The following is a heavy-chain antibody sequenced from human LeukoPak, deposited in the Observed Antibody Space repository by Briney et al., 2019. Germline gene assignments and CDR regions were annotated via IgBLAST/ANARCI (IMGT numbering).Heavy chain of an antibody. D-gene: IGHD2-2*01. V-gene: IGHV3-7*01. CDR1: GFTFSNYW. CDR3: ARGVVVPAGTDY. CDR2: IKQDGSEK. J-gene: IGHJ4*02. Sequence: PGGSLRLSCAASGFTFSNYWMTWVRQAPGKGLEWVANIKQDGSEKKYMDSVKGRFTISRDNAKNSLYLQMNSLRAEDTAVYYCARGVVVPAGTDYWGQGILVTVSS.